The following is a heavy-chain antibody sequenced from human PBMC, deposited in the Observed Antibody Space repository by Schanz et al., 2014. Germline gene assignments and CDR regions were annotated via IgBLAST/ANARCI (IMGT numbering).Heavy chain of an antibody. CDR3: AKGVGEYYHYYGMDV. J-gene: IGHJ6*02. V-gene: IGHV3-23*04. CDR2: ISGSGGST. D-gene: IGHD1-26*01. CDR1: GFTFSSYS. Sequence: VQLVESGGGVAQPGGSLRLSCAASGFTFSSYSLAWVRQAPGKGLEWVSGISGSGGSTYYADSVKGRFTISRDNSKNTLSVQMNSLRAEDTAVYYCAKGVGEYYHYYGMDVWGQGTTVTVSS.